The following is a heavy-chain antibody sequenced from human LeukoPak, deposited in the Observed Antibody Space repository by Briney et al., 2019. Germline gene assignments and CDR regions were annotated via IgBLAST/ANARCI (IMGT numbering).Heavy chain of an antibody. CDR1: AGSISSSSYF. CDR2: IYYNGRT. J-gene: IGHJ4*02. Sequence: SETLSLTCTVSAGSISSSSYFWGWIRQPPGKGLEWIGSIYYNGRTYYNPSLESRVTMSVDTSKNQFSLRLNSVTAADTAVYYCARHGGLKYGGYEKRFDYWGQGTLVTVSS. V-gene: IGHV4-39*01. D-gene: IGHD5-12*01. CDR3: ARHGGLKYGGYEKRFDY.